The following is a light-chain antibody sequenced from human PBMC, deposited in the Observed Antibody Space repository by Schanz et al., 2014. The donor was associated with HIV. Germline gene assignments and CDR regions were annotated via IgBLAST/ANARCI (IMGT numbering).Light chain of an antibody. CDR1: SSNIGNNY. V-gene: IGLV1-47*01. J-gene: IGLJ3*02. CDR2: RNN. CDR3: QSFDSSLNGVL. Sequence: QSVVTQPPSASGTPGQRVTISCSGSSSNIGNNYVYWYKQLPGTAPKVLIYRNNQRPSGVPDRFSGSKSGSSASLAISGLQAEDEADYFCQSFDSSLNGVLFGGGTKLTVL.